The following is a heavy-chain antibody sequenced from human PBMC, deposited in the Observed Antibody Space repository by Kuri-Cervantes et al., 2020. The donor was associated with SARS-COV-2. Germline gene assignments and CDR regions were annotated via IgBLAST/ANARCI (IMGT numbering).Heavy chain of an antibody. CDR3: ARGGSWGSAYDSSGYPSEYFQH. V-gene: IGHV1-69*13. CDR1: GGTFSSYA. D-gene: IGHD3-22*01. Sequence: SVKVSCKASGGTFSSYAISWVRQAPGQGLEWMGGIIPSFGTANYAQKFQGRVTITADESTSTAYMELSSLRSEDTAVYYCARGGSWGSAYDSSGYPSEYFQHWGQGTLVTVSS. CDR2: IIPSFGTA. J-gene: IGHJ1*01.